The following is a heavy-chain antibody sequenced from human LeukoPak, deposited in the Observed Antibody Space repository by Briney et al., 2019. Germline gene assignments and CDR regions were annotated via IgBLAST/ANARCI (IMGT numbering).Heavy chain of an antibody. CDR2: IYPGDSDT. CDR1: GYRSINYW. Sequence: GESLKISCKGSGYRSINYWIAWVRHLPGKGLEWMGIIYPGDSDTRFSPSFKGQVTFSADKSISTAYLQWDSLKASDTAMYYCASSRYYYDGSGHLFHYWGQGTLVTVSS. D-gene: IGHD3-22*01. CDR3: ASSRYYYDGSGHLFHY. V-gene: IGHV5-51*01. J-gene: IGHJ4*02.